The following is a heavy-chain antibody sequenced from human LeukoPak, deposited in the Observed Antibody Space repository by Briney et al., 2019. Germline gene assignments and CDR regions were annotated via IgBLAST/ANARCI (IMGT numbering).Heavy chain of an antibody. V-gene: IGHV3-74*01. Sequence: PGGSLRLSCAASGFTFSSYWMHWVRQAPGKGLVWVSRSNSDGSSTNYADSVKGRFTISRDNAKNTLYLQMNSLRAEDTAMYYCARGGDYPFDYWGQGTLVTVSS. D-gene: IGHD4-17*01. J-gene: IGHJ4*02. CDR3: ARGGDYPFDY. CDR2: SNSDGSST. CDR1: GFTFSSYW.